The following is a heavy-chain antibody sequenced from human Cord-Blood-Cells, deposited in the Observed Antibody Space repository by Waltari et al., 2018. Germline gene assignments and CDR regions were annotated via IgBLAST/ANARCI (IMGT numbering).Heavy chain of an antibody. V-gene: IGHV3-53*01. D-gene: IGHD3-16*01. CDR1: GFTVSSNY. CDR3: ARGPFFRVGALDY. J-gene: IGHJ4*02. CDR2: IYSGGST. Sequence: EVQLVESGGGLIQPGGSLRFSCAASGFTVSSNYMSWVRQAPGKGLEWVSVIYSGGSTYYADSVKGRFVISRGNSKNTLYLQMNSLRAEDTAVYYCARGPFFRVGALDYWGQGTLVTVSS.